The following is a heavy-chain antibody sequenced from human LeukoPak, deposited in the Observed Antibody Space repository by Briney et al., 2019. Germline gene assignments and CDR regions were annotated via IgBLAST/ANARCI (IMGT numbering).Heavy chain of an antibody. D-gene: IGHD3-3*01. CDR3: ARPYDPSW. CDR1: GGSISGYY. V-gene: IGHV4-34*01. Sequence: SETLSLTCTVSGGSISGYYWSWIRQPPGKGLEWIGEINHSGSTNYNPSLKSRVTISVDTSKNQFSLKLSSVTAADTAVYYCARPYDPSWWGQGTLVTVSS. CDR2: INHSGST. J-gene: IGHJ4*02.